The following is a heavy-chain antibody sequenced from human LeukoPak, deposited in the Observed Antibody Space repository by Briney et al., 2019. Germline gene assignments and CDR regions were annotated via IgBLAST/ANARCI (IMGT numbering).Heavy chain of an antibody. CDR3: ARDKKKVAPDY. CDR2: ISYDGSNK. D-gene: IGHD2-15*01. CDR1: GFTFSSYA. Sequence: PGGSLRLSCAASGFTFSSYAMHWVRQAPGKGLEWVAVISYDGSNKYYADSVKGRFTISRDNSKNTLYLQMNSLRAEDTAVYYCARDKKKVAPDYWGQGTLVTVSS. V-gene: IGHV3-30*04. J-gene: IGHJ4*02.